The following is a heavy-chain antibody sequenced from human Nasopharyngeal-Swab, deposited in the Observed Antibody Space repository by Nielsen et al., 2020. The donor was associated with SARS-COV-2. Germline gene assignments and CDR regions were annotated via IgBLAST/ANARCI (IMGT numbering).Heavy chain of an antibody. Sequence: GGSLRLSCAASGFRFSDYSMNWVRQAPGKGPEWVSFISGSGDFIYYADSVKGRFTISRDNARNSLYLQMNSLRAEDTATYYCARDLGDYYYYYYMDVWGKGTTVTVSS. J-gene: IGHJ6*03. D-gene: IGHD3-10*01. CDR1: GFRFSDYS. V-gene: IGHV3-21*01. CDR3: ARDLGDYYYYYYMDV. CDR2: ISGSGDFI.